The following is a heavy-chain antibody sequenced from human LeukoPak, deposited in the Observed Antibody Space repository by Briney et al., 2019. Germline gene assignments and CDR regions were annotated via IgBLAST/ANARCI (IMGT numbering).Heavy chain of an antibody. Sequence: PGGSLRLSCAASGFIFSSYWMSWVRQAPGKGLEWVANIKQDGSEKYYVDSVKGRFTISRDNAKNSLYLQMNSLRAEDTAVYYCARGGKPLRAFYFDYWGQGTLVTVSS. CDR2: IKQDGSEK. D-gene: IGHD1-14*01. V-gene: IGHV3-7*01. CDR3: ARGGKPLRAFYFDY. J-gene: IGHJ4*02. CDR1: GFIFSSYW.